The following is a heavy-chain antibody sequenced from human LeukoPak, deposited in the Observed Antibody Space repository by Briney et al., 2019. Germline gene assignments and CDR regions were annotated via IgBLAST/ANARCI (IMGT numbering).Heavy chain of an antibody. V-gene: IGHV3-64*01. CDR3: AREEAINDYGDHRPFDF. Sequence: PGGSLRLSCAVSGFTVSIYSMAWVRQRPGKGLEYVSSISNNGCSTHYGNSVKGRFNISRDNSKNTLYLQMGSLRAEDMAVYHCAREEAINDYGDHRPFDFWGQGTLVAVSS. CDR1: GFTVSIYS. J-gene: IGHJ4*02. CDR2: ISNNGCST. D-gene: IGHD4-17*01.